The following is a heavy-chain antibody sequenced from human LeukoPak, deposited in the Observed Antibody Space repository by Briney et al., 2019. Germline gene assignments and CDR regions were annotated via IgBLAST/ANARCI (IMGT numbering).Heavy chain of an antibody. CDR3: AKGFSSTWHTLTYTPFYNY. D-gene: IGHD2/OR15-2a*01. V-gene: IGHV3-23*01. CDR1: GFSFSSYA. Sequence: GGSLRLSCAASGFSFSSYAMSWVRQAPGRGLKWVSSISHTGGSTFYADSVKGRFTISRDNSKNTLYLQMNNLRAEDTAVYYCAKGFSSTWHTLTYTPFYNYWGQGTLATVSS. J-gene: IGHJ4*02. CDR2: ISHTGGST.